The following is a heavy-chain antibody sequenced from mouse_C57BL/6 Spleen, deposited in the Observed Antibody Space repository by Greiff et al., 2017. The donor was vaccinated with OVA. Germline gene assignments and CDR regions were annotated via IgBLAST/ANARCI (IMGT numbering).Heavy chain of an antibody. Sequence: EVQLQESGGGLVKPGGSLKLSCAASGFTFSDYGMHWVRQAPEKGLEWVAYISSGSSTIYYADTVKGRFTISRDNAKNTLFLQMTSLRSEDTAMYYCARMREVAKNFDVWGTGTTVTVSS. CDR1: GFTFSDYG. CDR2: ISSGSSTI. J-gene: IGHJ1*03. D-gene: IGHD1-1*01. V-gene: IGHV5-17*01. CDR3: ARMREVAKNFDV.